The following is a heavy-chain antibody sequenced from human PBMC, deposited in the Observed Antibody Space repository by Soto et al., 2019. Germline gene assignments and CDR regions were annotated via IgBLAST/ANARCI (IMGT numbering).Heavy chain of an antibody. CDR2: ISSSTFRI. CDR3: ASSRRGSAVIGDFDF. V-gene: IGHV3-48*02. D-gene: IGHD3-22*01. CDR1: GVRFSSSG. J-gene: IGHJ4*02. Sequence: GGCLGLACAACGVRFSSSGITWVFKAEEKGLEWVSYISSSTFRIYYAASVKGRFTVSRDNAKNSLFLQLNGLRNEDTDVYFCASSRRGSAVIGDFDFCGQGTLVTVSS.